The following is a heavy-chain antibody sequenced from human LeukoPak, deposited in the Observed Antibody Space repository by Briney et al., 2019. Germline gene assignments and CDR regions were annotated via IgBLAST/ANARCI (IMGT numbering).Heavy chain of an antibody. D-gene: IGHD3-10*01. J-gene: IGHJ4*02. CDR2: IKQDGSEK. CDR3: ARSLFMVRGVIISQYFDY. CDR1: GFTFSSYW. Sequence: GGSLRLSCAASGFTFSSYWMSWVRQAPGKGLEWVANIKQDGSEKYYVDSVKGRFTISRDNAKNSLYLQMNSLRAEDTAVYYCARSLFMVRGVIISQYFDYWGQGTLVTVSS. V-gene: IGHV3-7*01.